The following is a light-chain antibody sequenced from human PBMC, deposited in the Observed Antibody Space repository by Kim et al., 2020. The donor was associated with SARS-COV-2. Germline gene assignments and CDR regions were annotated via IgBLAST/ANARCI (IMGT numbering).Light chain of an antibody. V-gene: IGLV1-44*01. J-gene: IGLJ3*02. Sequence: GQRVTYSCSGSSSNIGSNTVNWYHQLPGTAPKLLIYGNNQRPSGVPDRFSGSKSGTSASLAISGLQSEDEADYYCAAWDDSLNGLLFGGGTQLTVL. CDR1: SSNIGSNT. CDR3: AAWDDSLNGLL. CDR2: GNN.